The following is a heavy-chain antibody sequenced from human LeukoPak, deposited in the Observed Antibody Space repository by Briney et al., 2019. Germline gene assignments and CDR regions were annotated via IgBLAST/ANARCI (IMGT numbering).Heavy chain of an antibody. V-gene: IGHV3-48*01. D-gene: IGHD1-26*01. J-gene: IGHJ4*02. CDR1: GFTFSSYS. Sequence: GGSLRLSCAASGFTFSSYSMNWVRQAPGKGLEWVSYISSSSSTIYYADSVKGRFTISRDNAKNSLYLQMNSLRAEDTAVYYCARGPVGARGGSYFDYWGQGTLVTVSS. CDR3: ARGPVGARGGSYFDY. CDR2: ISSSSSTI.